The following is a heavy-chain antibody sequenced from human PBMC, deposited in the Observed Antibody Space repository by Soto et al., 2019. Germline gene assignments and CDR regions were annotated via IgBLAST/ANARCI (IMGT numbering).Heavy chain of an antibody. CDR2: IIPIFGTA. V-gene: IGHV1-69*13. CDR3: ARLHSHGTYGMDV. CDR1: GGSFTYT. J-gene: IGHJ6*02. Sequence: GASVKVSCKASGGSFTYTLSWVRQAPGQGLEWMGGIIPIFGTANYAQKFQGRVTITADESTKTACMELSTLRSEDTAVYYCARLHSHGTYGMDVWGQGTTVTVSS. D-gene: IGHD5-18*01.